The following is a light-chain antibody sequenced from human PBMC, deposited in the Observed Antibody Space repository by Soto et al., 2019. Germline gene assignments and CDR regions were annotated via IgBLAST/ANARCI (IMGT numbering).Light chain of an antibody. J-gene: IGLJ1*01. CDR1: SSNIGKNY. Sequence: QSVLTQPPSVSAAPGQKVTFPCSGSSSNIGKNYVSWYQQVPGTAPKLLIYEDNKRRSGIPDRFSGSKSGTSATLGITGLQTGDEADYYCGTWDNSLSVFVFGTGTKDTVL. CDR3: GTWDNSLSVFV. CDR2: EDN. V-gene: IGLV1-51*02.